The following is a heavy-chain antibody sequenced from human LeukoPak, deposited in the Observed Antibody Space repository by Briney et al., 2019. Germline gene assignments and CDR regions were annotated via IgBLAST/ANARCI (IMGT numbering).Heavy chain of an antibody. D-gene: IGHD5-18*01. J-gene: IGHJ4*02. CDR3: AKERQLWFSGTTFDY. Sequence: GRSLRLSCAASGFTFSSYGMHWVRQAPGKGLEWVAVISYDGSNKYYADSVKGRFTISRDNSKNTLYLQMNSLRAEDTAVYYCAKERQLWFSGTTFDYWGQGTLVTVSS. V-gene: IGHV3-30*18. CDR1: GFTFSSYG. CDR2: ISYDGSNK.